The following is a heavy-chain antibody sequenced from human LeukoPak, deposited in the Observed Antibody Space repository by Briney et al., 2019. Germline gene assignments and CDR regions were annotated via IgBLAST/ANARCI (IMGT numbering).Heavy chain of an antibody. V-gene: IGHV4-59*01. CDR3: ARDYSSSPGGFDY. J-gene: IGHJ4*02. CDR1: GGSISSYY. Sequence: PSETLSLTCTVSGGSISSYYWSWIRQPPGKGLEWIGYIYYSGSTNYNPSLKSRVTISVDTSKNQFSLKLSSVTAADTAVYYCARDYSSSPGGFDYWGQGTLVTVSS. CDR2: IYYSGST. D-gene: IGHD6-6*01.